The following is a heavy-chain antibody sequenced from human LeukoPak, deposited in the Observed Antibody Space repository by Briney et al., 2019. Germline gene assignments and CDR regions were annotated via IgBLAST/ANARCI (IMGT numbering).Heavy chain of an antibody. CDR3: ARRAGAYSHPYDY. J-gene: IGHJ4*02. D-gene: IGHD4/OR15-4a*01. V-gene: IGHV4-59*11. CDR1: GGSIRSQY. Sequence: SETLSLTCTVSGGSIRSQYWSWIRQPPGKGLEWIGYIYYSGSTNYNPSLKSRVTISVDTSRNQFSLKLSSVTAADTAVYYCARRAGAYSHPYDYWGQGTLVTVSS. CDR2: IYYSGST.